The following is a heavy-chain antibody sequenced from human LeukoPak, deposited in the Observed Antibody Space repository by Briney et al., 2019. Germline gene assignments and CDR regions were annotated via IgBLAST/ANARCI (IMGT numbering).Heavy chain of an antibody. J-gene: IGHJ6*04. CDR1: GYTFTSYY. V-gene: IGHV1-46*01. Sequence: ASVKVSCKASGYTFTSYYMHWVRQAPGQGLEWMGIINPSGGSTSYAQKFQGRVTMTRDTSTSTVYMELSSLRSVDTAVYYCASSRGSGSYGFGTDVWGKGTTVTVSS. CDR3: ASSRGSGSYGFGTDV. CDR2: INPSGGST. D-gene: IGHD3-10*01.